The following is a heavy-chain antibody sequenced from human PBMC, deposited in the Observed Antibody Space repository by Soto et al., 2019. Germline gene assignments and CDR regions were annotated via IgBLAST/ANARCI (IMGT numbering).Heavy chain of an antibody. CDR2: IYPGDSDT. CDR1: GYSFTSYW. CDR3: VRPGQQLTPGNFDY. J-gene: IGHJ4*02. V-gene: IGHV5-51*01. Sequence: GESLKISCKGSGYSFTSYWIGWLRQMPVKGLEWMGIIYPGDSDTRYSPSFQGQVTISADKSISTAYLQWSSLKASDTAMSYCVRPGQQLTPGNFDYCGQGTLVTVSS. D-gene: IGHD6-13*01.